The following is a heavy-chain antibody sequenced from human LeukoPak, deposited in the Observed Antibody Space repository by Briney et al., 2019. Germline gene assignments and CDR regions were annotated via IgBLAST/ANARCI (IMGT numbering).Heavy chain of an antibody. D-gene: IGHD2-2*01. J-gene: IGHJ4*02. V-gene: IGHV3-38-3*01. Sequence: GGSLRLSCAASGFTVSSNEMSWVRQAPGKGLEWVSSISGGSTYYAYSRKGRFTISRDNSKNTLHLQMNSLRAEDTAVYYCKTQLDCSSTSCYSLSGYWGQGTLVTVSS. CDR2: ISGGST. CDR3: KTQLDCSSTSCYSLSGY. CDR1: GFTVSSNE.